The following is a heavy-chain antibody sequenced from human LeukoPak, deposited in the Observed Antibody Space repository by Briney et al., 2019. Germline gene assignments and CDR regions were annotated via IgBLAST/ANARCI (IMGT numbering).Heavy chain of an antibody. J-gene: IGHJ4*02. V-gene: IGHV4-39*01. D-gene: IGHD6-19*01. CDR2: IYHSGST. Sequence: SETLSLTCTVSGGSIISSSYYWGWIRQHPGKGLEWIGSIYHSGSTYYSPSLKSRVTISVDTSKNQFSLKLSSVTAADTAVYYCAIRYSSDSSPYFDYWGQGTLVTVSS. CDR1: GGSIISSSYY. CDR3: AIRYSSDSSPYFDY.